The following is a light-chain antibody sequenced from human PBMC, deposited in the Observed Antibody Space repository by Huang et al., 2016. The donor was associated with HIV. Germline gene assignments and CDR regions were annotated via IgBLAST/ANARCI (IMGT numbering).Light chain of an antibody. CDR2: WAS. Sequence: DIVMTQSPDSLAVSLGERATINCKSSQTILHDSESRNYLAWCQQKPGQPPKLLIHWASIRKSGVPDRFIGSGSGTDFTLTISSLQAEDVAVYYCQQYYSSPFTFGPGTNVDI. V-gene: IGKV4-1*01. CDR1: QTILHDSESRNY. J-gene: IGKJ3*01. CDR3: QQYYSSPFT.